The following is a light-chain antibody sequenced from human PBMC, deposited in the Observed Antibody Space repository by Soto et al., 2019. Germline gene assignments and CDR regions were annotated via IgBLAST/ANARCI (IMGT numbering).Light chain of an antibody. CDR3: QSYDSSLSGPYV. V-gene: IGLV1-40*01. CDR2: GNS. J-gene: IGLJ1*01. Sequence: QSALTQPPSVSGAPGQRVTISCTGSSSNIGAGYDVHWYQQLPGTAPKLLIYGNSNRPSGVPDRFSGSKSGTSASLAITGLQAEDEADCYCQSYDSSLSGPYVFGTGTKVTVL. CDR1: SSNIGAGYD.